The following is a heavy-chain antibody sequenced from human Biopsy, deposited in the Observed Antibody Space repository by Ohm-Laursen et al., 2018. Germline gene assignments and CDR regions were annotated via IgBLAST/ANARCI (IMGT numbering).Heavy chain of an antibody. Sequence: SSVKVSCNAPGGTFSNYGVSWVRQAPGQGLEWMGGIIPMLGTANYAQMFQGRVTISADESTGTSYMELSSLTTEDTAIYYCARGPHSGSHSCFDYWGRGTLVTVSS. CDR1: GGTFSNYG. D-gene: IGHD1-26*01. CDR3: ARGPHSGSHSCFDY. J-gene: IGHJ4*02. CDR2: IIPMLGTA. V-gene: IGHV1-69*01.